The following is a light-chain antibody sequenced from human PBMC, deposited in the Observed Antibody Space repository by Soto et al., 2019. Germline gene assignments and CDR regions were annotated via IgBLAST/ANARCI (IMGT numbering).Light chain of an antibody. Sequence: AIEMTQSPSSLSVSVGDRVTIPCRASQGIRHDLGWYQQKPGKAPELLIYAASILQSGVPSRFSGSGSGTDFTLTITSLQPEDFALYYCPQDYTYPRTFGGGTRLEIK. V-gene: IGKV1-6*01. J-gene: IGKJ5*01. CDR2: AAS. CDR3: PQDYTYPRT. CDR1: QGIRHD.